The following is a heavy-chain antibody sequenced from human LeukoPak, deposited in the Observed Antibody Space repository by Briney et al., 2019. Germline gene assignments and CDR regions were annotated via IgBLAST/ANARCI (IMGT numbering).Heavy chain of an antibody. D-gene: IGHD3-3*01. J-gene: IGHJ4*02. CDR1: GFTFSSYA. V-gene: IGHV3-23*01. CDR2: ISGSGGST. Sequence: PGGSLRLSCAASGFTFSSYAMSWVRQAPGKGLEWVSAISGSGGSTHYADSVKGRFTISRDNSKNTLYLQMNSLRAEDTAVYYCAKLDDDFWSGYLFDYWGQGTLVTVSS. CDR3: AKLDDDFWSGYLFDY.